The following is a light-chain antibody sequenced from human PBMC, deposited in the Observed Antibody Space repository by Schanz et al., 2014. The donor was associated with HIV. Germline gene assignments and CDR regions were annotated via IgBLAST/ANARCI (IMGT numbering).Light chain of an antibody. CDR2: GSS. CDR1: RSNIGAGYD. Sequence: QSVLTQPPSVSGAPGQRVTIACTGSRSNIGAGYDVHWYQQLPGTAPILLIYGSSNRPSGVPDRFSGAKSGTSASLAITGLQAEDEADYYCQSYDTSLSGSWVFGGGTKLTVL. J-gene: IGLJ2*01. V-gene: IGLV1-40*01. CDR3: QSYDTSLSGSWV.